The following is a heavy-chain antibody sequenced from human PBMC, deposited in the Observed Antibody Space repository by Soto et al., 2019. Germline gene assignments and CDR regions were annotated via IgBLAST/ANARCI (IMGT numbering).Heavy chain of an antibody. V-gene: IGHV3-7*01. Sequence: EVQLVESGGGLVQPGGSLRLSCAVSGFTFGSYWMNWVRLIPGKGLEWVAYIKPDGSATYYVDSVKGRFTISRDNAKNSPYLQMNSLRVEDTSVCYCARAGYCGPGCYYYFDYWGQGTLVTVS. D-gene: IGHD2-21*02. CDR2: IKPDGSAT. CDR3: ARAGYCGPGCYYYFDY. J-gene: IGHJ4*02. CDR1: GFTFGSYW.